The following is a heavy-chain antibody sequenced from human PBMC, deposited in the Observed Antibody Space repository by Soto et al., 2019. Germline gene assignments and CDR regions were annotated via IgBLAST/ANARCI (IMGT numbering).Heavy chain of an antibody. CDR1: AGSISNYF. J-gene: IGHJ6*02. D-gene: IGHD6-13*01. Sequence: PSETMSLTCTVSAGSISNYFCNWIRQPACKGLEWIGRIDNSGSTNYNPSLQSRVTMSSDTSKNQFSLKLSSVTAADTAVYYCARDSSSGDEDYYYGMDVLGQGTTVPVSS. V-gene: IGHV4-4*07. CDR3: ARDSSSGDEDYYYGMDV. CDR2: IDNSGST.